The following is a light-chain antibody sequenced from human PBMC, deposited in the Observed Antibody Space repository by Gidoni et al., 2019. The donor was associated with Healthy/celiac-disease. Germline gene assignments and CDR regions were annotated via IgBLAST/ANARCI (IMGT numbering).Light chain of an antibody. CDR3: QQYNNWPPYT. Sequence: EIVLTQSPGTLSVSPGQRATLSCRASQSVSSNVAWYQQKPGQAPRLLIYGASNRATGIPARFSGSGSGTEFTLTLSSLQSEDFAVYSCQQYNNWPPYTFGQRTKLEIK. J-gene: IGKJ2*01. V-gene: IGKV3-15*01. CDR2: GAS. CDR1: QSVSSN.